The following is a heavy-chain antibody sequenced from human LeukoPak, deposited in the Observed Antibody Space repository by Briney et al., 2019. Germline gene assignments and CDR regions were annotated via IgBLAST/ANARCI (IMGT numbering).Heavy chain of an antibody. Sequence: HPGGALRLSCATPRLTFSSYGTHWVRQTPGKGLEWVQFIRYDGSNNYGAAYVEGRFTICRDNSKTPLYLQINSLRAEVTAVYYCAKESTRYDFWSGYWFAFDIWGQGTMVTVSS. CDR3: AKESTRYDFWSGYWFAFDI. CDR2: IRYDGSNN. J-gene: IGHJ3*02. D-gene: IGHD3-3*01. CDR1: RLTFSSYG. V-gene: IGHV3-30*02.